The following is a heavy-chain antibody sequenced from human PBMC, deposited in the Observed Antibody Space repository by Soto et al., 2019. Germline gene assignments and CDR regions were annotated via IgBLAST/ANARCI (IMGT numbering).Heavy chain of an antibody. J-gene: IGHJ3*02. D-gene: IGHD3-22*01. CDR1: GYTFISYG. V-gene: IGHV1-18*01. CDR2: ISAYNGNT. CDR3: ARVGPTYYYDSSGYFRAFDI. Sequence: QVQLVQSGAEVKKPGASVKVSCKASGYTFISYGISWVRQAPGQGLEWMGWISAYNGNTNYAQKLQGRVTMTTDTSTSTADMELRSLRSDDTAVYYCARVGPTYYYDSSGYFRAFDIWGQGTMVTVSS.